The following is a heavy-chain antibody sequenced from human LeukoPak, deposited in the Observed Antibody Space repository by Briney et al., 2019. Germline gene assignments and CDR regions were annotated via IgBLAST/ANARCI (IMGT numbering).Heavy chain of an antibody. D-gene: IGHD3-9*01. CDR3: ARSTIRYLPGI. J-gene: IGHJ3*02. Sequence: PSETLSLTCTVSGGSISSSSYYWGWIRQPPGKGLEWIGNIYYSGSTYYNPSLKSRVTISVDTSNNQFSLKLNSVTAADTAVYYCARSTIRYLPGIWGQGTMVTVSS. V-gene: IGHV4-39*07. CDR2: IYYSGST. CDR1: GGSISSSSYY.